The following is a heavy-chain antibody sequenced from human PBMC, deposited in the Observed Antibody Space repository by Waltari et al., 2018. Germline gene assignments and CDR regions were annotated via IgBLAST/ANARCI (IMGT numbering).Heavy chain of an antibody. CDR1: GYTFTSYY. D-gene: IGHD3-9*01. Sequence: QVQLVPSGAEVKKPGASVKVSCKASGYTFTSYYMHWVRQAPGQGLEWMGIINPSGGSTSYAQKFQGRVTMTRDTSTSTVYMELSSLRSEDTAVYYCARDYYDILTGPEGVDYWGQGTLVTVSS. CDR3: ARDYYDILTGPEGVDY. CDR2: INPSGGST. V-gene: IGHV1-46*01. J-gene: IGHJ4*02.